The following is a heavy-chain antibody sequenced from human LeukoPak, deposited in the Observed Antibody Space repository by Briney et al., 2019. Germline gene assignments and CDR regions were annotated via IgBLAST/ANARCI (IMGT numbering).Heavy chain of an antibody. D-gene: IGHD1-1*01. Sequence: GGSLRLSCAASGFTFSNYAMSWVRQAPGKGLEWVSSISGGGLKTYYADSVKGRFTISRDNSKNTLYLQMNSLRAEDTAVYYCAGTMQLDFWGQGTLVTVSS. CDR2: ISGGGLKT. CDR1: GFTFSNYA. CDR3: AGTMQLDF. V-gene: IGHV3-23*01. J-gene: IGHJ4*02.